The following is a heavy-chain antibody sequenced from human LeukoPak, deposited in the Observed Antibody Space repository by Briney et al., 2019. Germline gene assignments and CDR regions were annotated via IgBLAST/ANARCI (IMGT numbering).Heavy chain of an antibody. V-gene: IGHV4-34*01. CDR3: ARMYIKWDRYLQH. J-gene: IGHJ1*01. CDR1: GGSFSGYY. CDR2: INHGEST. Sequence: SETLSLTCAVYGGSFSGYYWTWIRQPPGKGLEWIGEINHGESTNYNPSLKSRVIISVDKSKNQFSLKLSSVTAADTAVYYCARMYIKWDRYLQHWGQGTLVTVSS. D-gene: IGHD1-26*01.